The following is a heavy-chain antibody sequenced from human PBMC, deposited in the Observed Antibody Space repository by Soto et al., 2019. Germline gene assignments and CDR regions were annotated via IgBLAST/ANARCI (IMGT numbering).Heavy chain of an antibody. CDR1: GYTFTSYG. V-gene: IGHV1-18*01. J-gene: IGHJ4*02. CDR3: ATAAAVGLFAY. D-gene: IGHD6-19*01. Sequence: QVQLVQSGAEVKKPGASVKVSCKASGYTFTSYGISWVRQAPGQGLEWMGWISAYNGNTDYAQKLQGRVTMTTDTSTSPAYMELRSLRSADTAVYYCATAAAVGLFAYWGQGPLVTVSS. CDR2: ISAYNGNT.